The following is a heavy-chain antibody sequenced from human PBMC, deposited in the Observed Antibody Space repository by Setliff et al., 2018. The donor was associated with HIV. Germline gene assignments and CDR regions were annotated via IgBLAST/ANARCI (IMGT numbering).Heavy chain of an antibody. CDR3: ARRGRDGVFIMFATGFDP. CDR2: IFYTGST. D-gene: IGHD2-8*01. J-gene: IGHJ5*02. V-gene: IGHV4-39*01. CDR1: GGSISSSTYY. Sequence: SETLSLTCSVPGGSISSSTYYWGWIRQPPGKGLEWIGDIFYTGSTYYNPSLKSRVAISVDTSENQFSLTLNSVTAADTAVYYCARRGRDGVFIMFATGFDPWGQGALVTVSS.